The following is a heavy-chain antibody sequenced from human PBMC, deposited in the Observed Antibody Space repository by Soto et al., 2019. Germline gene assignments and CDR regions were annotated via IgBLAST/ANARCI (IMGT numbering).Heavy chain of an antibody. J-gene: IGHJ6*03. D-gene: IGHD3-10*01. CDR1: AGSFSGYY. CDR3: ARARRRVVRGVIISTHCYMDV. Sequence: SETLSLTCAVYAGSFSGYYWSLIRQPPGKGLEWIGEINHSGSTNYNPSLKSRVTISVDTSKNQFSLKLSSVTAADTAVYYCARARRRVVRGVIISTHCYMDVWGKGTTVTVSS. CDR2: INHSGST. V-gene: IGHV4-34*01.